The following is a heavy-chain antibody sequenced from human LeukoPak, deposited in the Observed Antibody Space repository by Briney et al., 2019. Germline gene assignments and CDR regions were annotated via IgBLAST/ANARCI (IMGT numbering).Heavy chain of an antibody. D-gene: IGHD3-10*01. J-gene: IGHJ4*02. CDR3: ARDHMVRGVTALYYFDY. CDR2: ISSSSSYI. V-gene: IGHV3-21*01. CDR1: GFTFSSYS. Sequence: PGGSLRLSCAASGFTFSSYSMNWVRQAPGKGLEWVSSISSSSSYIYYADSVKGRFTISRDNAKNSLYLQMNSLRAEDTAVYYSARDHMVRGVTALYYFDYWGQGTLVTVSS.